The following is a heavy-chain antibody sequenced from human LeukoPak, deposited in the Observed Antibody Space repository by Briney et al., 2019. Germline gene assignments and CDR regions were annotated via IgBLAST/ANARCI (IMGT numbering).Heavy chain of an antibody. CDR2: IYYSGST. Sequence: SETLSLTCTVSGGSISSSSYYWSWIRQPPGKGLEWIGYIYYSGSTYYNPSLKSRVTISVDTSKNQFSLKLSSVTAADTAVYYCARHDYGDYVVDYWGQGTLVTVSS. V-gene: IGHV4-30-4*01. CDR1: GGSISSSSYY. CDR3: ARHDYGDYVVDY. J-gene: IGHJ4*02. D-gene: IGHD4-17*01.